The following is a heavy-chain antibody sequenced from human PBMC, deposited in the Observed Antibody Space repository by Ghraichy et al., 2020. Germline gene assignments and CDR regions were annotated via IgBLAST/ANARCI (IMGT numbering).Heavy chain of an antibody. CDR1: GFTFSSYA. J-gene: IGHJ6*03. D-gene: IGHD6-19*01. CDR3: ARDESIAVAGYMDV. V-gene: IGHV3-30*04. CDR2: ISYDGSNK. Sequence: GESLNISCAASGFTFSSYAMHWVRQAPGKGLEWVAVISYDGSNKYYADSVKGRFTISRDNSKNTLYLQMNSLRAEDTAVYYCARDESIAVAGYMDVWGKGTTVTVSS.